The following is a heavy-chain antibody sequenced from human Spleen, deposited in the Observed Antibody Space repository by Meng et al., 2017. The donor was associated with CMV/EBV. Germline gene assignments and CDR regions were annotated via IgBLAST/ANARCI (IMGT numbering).Heavy chain of an antibody. J-gene: IGHJ3*02. CDR2: ISGSGGHT. CDR3: ANGYIFGRAAFDI. CDR1: GANFRSYA. Sequence: AASGANFRSYAMNWVRQAPGKGLEWVSGISGSGGHTYYADSVKGRFTISRDNSKHTLYLPMNSLRAEDTAVYYCANGYIFGRAAFDIWGQGTMVTVSS. D-gene: IGHD3-10*02. V-gene: IGHV3-23*01.